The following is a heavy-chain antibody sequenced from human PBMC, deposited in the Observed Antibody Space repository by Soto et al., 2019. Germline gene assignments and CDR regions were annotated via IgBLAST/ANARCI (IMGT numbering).Heavy chain of an antibody. CDR3: AKDLRITIFGVVPPGMDV. CDR2: ISGSGGST. Sequence: PGGSLRLSCSPSGFTFSSYAMSWVRQAPGKGLEWVSAISGSGGSTYYADSVKGRFTISRDNSKNTLYLQMNSLRAEDTAVYYCAKDLRITIFGVVPPGMDVWGQGATVTVSS. CDR1: GFTFSSYA. D-gene: IGHD3-3*01. J-gene: IGHJ6*02. V-gene: IGHV3-23*01.